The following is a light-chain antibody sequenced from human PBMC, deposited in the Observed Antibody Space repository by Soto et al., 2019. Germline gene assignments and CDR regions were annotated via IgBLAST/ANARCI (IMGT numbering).Light chain of an antibody. V-gene: IGKV3-20*01. Sequence: EIVLTQSPGTLSLSPGERATLSCRASQSVSNNYLAWYQQKPGQAPRLLIYGASNRSTGIAGRFSGSGSRKDVTLSISREDADVLVGYYRQQAHRPGTFGQGTRLEIK. J-gene: IGKJ5*01. CDR3: QQAHRPGT. CDR1: QSVSNNY. CDR2: GAS.